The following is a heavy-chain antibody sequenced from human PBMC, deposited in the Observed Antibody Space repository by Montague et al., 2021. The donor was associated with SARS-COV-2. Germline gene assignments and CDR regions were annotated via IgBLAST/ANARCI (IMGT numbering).Heavy chain of an antibody. J-gene: IGHJ6*02. CDR2: FYYSGST. D-gene: IGHD3/OR15-3a*01. CDR3: ARDLGRTGYYYGLDV. Sequence: TLSLTCTVPGGSLSSGGYYWSWIRQLPGKGLEWLGYFYYSGSTYYNPSLKSRVFISADMSKNQFFLNLTSVTAADAAVYYCARDLGRTGYYYGLDVWGQGTTVTVSS. V-gene: IGHV4-31*03. CDR1: GGSLSSGGYY.